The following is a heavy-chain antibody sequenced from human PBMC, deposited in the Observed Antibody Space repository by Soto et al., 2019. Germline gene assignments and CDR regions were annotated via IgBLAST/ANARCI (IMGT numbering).Heavy chain of an antibody. CDR2: IITVLGTT. V-gene: IGHV1-69*08. CDR3: ARRRYCGYDCYHKHYYGMDV. D-gene: IGHD2-21*01. J-gene: IGHJ6*02. CDR1: GDTFSSYA. Sequence: QVQLVQSGAELKKTGSSVKVSCRASGDTFSSYAVNWVRQAPGRGLEWMGRIITVLGTTDYAQNFKGRLTMNGGKSTXTXYXXLSILRSEDTAVYYCARRRYCGYDCYHKHYYGMDVWGQGTTVTVAS.